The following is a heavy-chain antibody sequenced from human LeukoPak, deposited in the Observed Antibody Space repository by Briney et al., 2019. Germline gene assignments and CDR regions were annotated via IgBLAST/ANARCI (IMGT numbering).Heavy chain of an antibody. Sequence: GGSLRLSCAASVFTFSSYGMSGVREAPGKGLEGVSAISGSCGSTYYADSVKGRFTIARDNAKNSLYLQRNSLRANGTAVYYCARDGCSSTSCSDYWGQGTLVTVSS. V-gene: IGHV3-23*01. CDR1: VFTFSSYG. CDR3: ARDGCSSTSCSDY. CDR2: ISGSCGST. D-gene: IGHD2-2*01. J-gene: IGHJ4*02.